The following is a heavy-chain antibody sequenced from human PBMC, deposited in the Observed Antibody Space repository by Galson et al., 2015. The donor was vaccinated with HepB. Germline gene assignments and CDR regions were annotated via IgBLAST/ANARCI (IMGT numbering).Heavy chain of an antibody. CDR2: ISYDGSNK. CDR1: GFTFSSYA. Sequence: SLRLSCAASGFTFSSYAMHWVRQAPGKGLEWVAVISYDGSNKYYADSVKGRFTISRDNSKNTLYLQMNSLRAEDTAVYYCAREKALRVTIFGVAFDAFDIWGQGTMVTVSS. V-gene: IGHV3-30-3*01. D-gene: IGHD3-3*01. J-gene: IGHJ3*02. CDR3: AREKALRVTIFGVAFDAFDI.